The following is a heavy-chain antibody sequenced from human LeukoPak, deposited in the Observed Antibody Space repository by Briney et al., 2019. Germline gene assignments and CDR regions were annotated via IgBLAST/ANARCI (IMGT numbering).Heavy chain of an antibody. CDR3: ARALHYGDYIDY. Sequence: PGGSLRLSCAASGFTFSSYSINWVRQAPGKGLGWVSSISSSSSYIYYADSVKGRFTISRDNAKNSLYLQMNSLRAEDTAVYCCARALHYGDYIDYWGQGTLVTVSS. J-gene: IGHJ4*02. CDR2: ISSSSSYI. V-gene: IGHV3-21*01. D-gene: IGHD4-17*01. CDR1: GFTFSSYS.